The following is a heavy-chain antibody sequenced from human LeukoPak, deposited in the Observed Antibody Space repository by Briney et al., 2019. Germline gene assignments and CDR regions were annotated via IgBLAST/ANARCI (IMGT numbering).Heavy chain of an antibody. V-gene: IGHV3-74*01. J-gene: IGHJ6*04. CDR2: INSDGSST. CDR3: AELGITMIGGV. Sequence: GGSLRLSCAASGFTFSSYWMHWVRQAPGKGLVWVSRINSDGSSTTYAGSVKGRFTISRDNAKNSLYLQMNSLRAEDTAVYYCAELGITMIGGVWGKGTTVTISS. D-gene: IGHD3-10*02. CDR1: GFTFSSYW.